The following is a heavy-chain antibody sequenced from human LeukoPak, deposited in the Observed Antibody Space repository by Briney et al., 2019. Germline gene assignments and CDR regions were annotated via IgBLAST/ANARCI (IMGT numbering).Heavy chain of an antibody. D-gene: IGHD3-10*01. J-gene: IGHJ4*02. V-gene: IGHV3-30*18. CDR1: GFTFSSYG. Sequence: GGSLRLSCAVSGFTFSSYGMHWVRQAPGKGLEWVAVISYDGSNKYYADSVKGRFTISRDNSKNTLYLQMNSLRAEDTAVYYCAKDQGLWYYGSGRTDYWGQGTLVTVSS. CDR2: ISYDGSNK. CDR3: AKDQGLWYYGSGRTDY.